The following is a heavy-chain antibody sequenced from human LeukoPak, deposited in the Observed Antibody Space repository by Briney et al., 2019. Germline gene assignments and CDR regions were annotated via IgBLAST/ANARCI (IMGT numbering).Heavy chain of an antibody. CDR2: INPNSGGT. Sequence: ASVKVSCKASGYTFTGYYMHWVRQAPGQGLEWMGWINPNSGGTNYAQKFQGRVTMTRDTSISTAYMELSRLRSDDTAVYYCAKVGYFYGSGSYYLGWFDPWGQGTLVTVSS. CDR1: GYTFTGYY. J-gene: IGHJ5*02. D-gene: IGHD3-10*01. V-gene: IGHV1-2*02. CDR3: AKVGYFYGSGSYYLGWFDP.